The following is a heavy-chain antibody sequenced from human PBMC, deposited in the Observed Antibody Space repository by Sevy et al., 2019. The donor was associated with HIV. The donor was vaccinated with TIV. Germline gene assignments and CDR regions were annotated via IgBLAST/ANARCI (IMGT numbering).Heavy chain of an antibody. V-gene: IGHV3-23*01. CDR1: GFTFDNYG. J-gene: IGHJ4*02. D-gene: IGHD2-15*01. CDR2: ITSTGGST. CDR3: AKRYCSGGIRKGVVDH. Sequence: GGSLRLSCAASGFTFDNYGMSWVRQAPGKGLEWVSAITSTGGSTYYADSVKGRFTISRDNSKNTLYLQINSLRAEDTAVYYCAKRYCSGGIRKGVVDHWGQGTLVTVSS.